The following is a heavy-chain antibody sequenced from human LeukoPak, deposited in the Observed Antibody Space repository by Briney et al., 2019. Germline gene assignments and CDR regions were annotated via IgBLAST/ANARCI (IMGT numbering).Heavy chain of an antibody. D-gene: IGHD6-19*01. V-gene: IGHV4-30-2*01. CDR2: IYHNGNT. CDR3: ARRIAVAGTIDY. CDR1: GGSISSGGYS. J-gene: IGHJ4*02. Sequence: PSQTLSLTCAVSGGSISSGGYSWSWIRQPPGKGLEWIGYIYHNGNTYYSPSLKSRVTISVDRSKNQLSLKLSSVTAADTAVYYCARRIAVAGTIDYWGQGTLVTVSS.